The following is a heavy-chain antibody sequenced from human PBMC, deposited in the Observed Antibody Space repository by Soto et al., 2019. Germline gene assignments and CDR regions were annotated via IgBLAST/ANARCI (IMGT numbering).Heavy chain of an antibody. J-gene: IGHJ6*02. CDR1: GGSISSGDCY. Sequence: QVLLQESGPGLVTPSQTLSLTCTVSGGSISSGDCYWSWIRQPPGKGLEWIGYIDLTGRTYYNPSLKSRLAVSVDTSKNQFSLTLSSVTAADTAVYFCARFSSLDKDYVVDVWGQGTMVTVSS. CDR2: IDLTGRT. V-gene: IGHV4-30-4*08. D-gene: IGHD6-19*01. CDR3: ARFSSLDKDYVVDV.